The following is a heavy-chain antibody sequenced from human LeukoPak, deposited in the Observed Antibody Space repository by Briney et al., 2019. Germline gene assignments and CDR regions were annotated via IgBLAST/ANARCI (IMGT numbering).Heavy chain of an antibody. CDR3: ARDRSYGSFSFDY. D-gene: IGHD5-18*01. CDR1: GGSISSYY. V-gene: IGHV4-59*01. J-gene: IGHJ4*02. Sequence: SETLSLTCTVSGGSISSYYWSWIRQPPGKGLEWIGYFYYSGSTNYNPSLKSRVTIPVDTSKNQFSLKLSSVTAADTAVYYCARDRSYGSFSFDYWGQGTLVTVSS. CDR2: FYYSGST.